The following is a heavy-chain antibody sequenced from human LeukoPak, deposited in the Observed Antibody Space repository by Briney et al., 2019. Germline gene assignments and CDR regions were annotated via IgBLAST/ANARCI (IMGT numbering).Heavy chain of an antibody. Sequence: GGSLRLSCGASGFTFSSCAMSWVRQAPGKGLEWVSVISGCGANTHYADSVKGRFTISRDNSKNTLYLQMNSLRAEDTAVYYCARGGENDYGVQHGGYWGQGTLVTVSS. J-gene: IGHJ4*02. V-gene: IGHV3-23*01. CDR3: ARGGENDYGVQHGGY. CDR2: ISGCGANT. CDR1: GFTFSSCA. D-gene: IGHD4-17*01.